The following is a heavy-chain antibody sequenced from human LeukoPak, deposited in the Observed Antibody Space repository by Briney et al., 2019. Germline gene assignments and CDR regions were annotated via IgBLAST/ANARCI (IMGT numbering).Heavy chain of an antibody. J-gene: IGHJ4*02. CDR1: GFIVSSNY. V-gene: IGHV3-53*01. Sequence: PGGSRRLSCAASGFIVSSNYMTWVRQAPGEGLEWVSVIHNDGSTYYTDSVKGRFTISRDNSKNTLYLQMNSLRVEDAAVYYCAALARDYRGQGTLVTVSS. D-gene: IGHD3-3*02. CDR2: IHNDGST. CDR3: AALARDY.